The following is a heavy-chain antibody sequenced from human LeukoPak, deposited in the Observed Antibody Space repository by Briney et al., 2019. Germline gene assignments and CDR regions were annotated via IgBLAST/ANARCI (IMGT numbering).Heavy chain of an antibody. Sequence: GRSLRLSCELSGPTVGINHMSWVRQAPGRGLEWVSVIYIDTNTYYADSVKGRFTTSRDNSKNTVFLQMNSLRAEDTAVYYCARDREVVTSKAQMDVWGKGTTVTVSS. J-gene: IGHJ6*04. CDR1: GPTVGINH. D-gene: IGHD3-22*01. CDR3: ARDREVVTSKAQMDV. V-gene: IGHV3-53*01. CDR2: IYIDTNT.